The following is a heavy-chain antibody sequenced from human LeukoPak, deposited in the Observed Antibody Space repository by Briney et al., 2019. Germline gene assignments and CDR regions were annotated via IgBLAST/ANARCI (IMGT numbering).Heavy chain of an antibody. CDR3: ARRQLVRGVFFNY. CDR2: IYYSGST. V-gene: IGHV4-59*12. CDR1: GGSISSYY. Sequence: PSETLSLTCTVSGGSISSYYWSWIRQPPGKGLEWIGYIYYSGSTNYNPSLKSRVTISVDTSKNQFSLKLSSVTAADTAVYYCARRQLVRGVFFNYWGQGTLVTVSS. D-gene: IGHD3-10*01. J-gene: IGHJ4*02.